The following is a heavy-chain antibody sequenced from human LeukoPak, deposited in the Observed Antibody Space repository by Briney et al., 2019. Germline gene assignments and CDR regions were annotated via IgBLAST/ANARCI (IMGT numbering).Heavy chain of an antibody. CDR2: IGSSGERI. J-gene: IGHJ4*02. Sequence: PGGSLRLSCAASGFTFSYYYMGWIRQAPGKGLEWVSYIGSSGERIYYTDSVKGRFTISRDNSKNTLYLQMNSLRAEDTAVYYCAKGHSNYPDYWGQGTLVTVSS. CDR1: GFTFSYYY. D-gene: IGHD4-4*01. V-gene: IGHV3-11*01. CDR3: AKGHSNYPDY.